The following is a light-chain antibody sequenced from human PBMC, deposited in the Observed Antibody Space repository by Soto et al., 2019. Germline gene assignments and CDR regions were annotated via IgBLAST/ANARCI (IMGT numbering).Light chain of an antibody. CDR1: QSISRS. Sequence: DIQMTQSPSTLSASVGDRVTITCRASQSISRSLAWYQQKPGKAPKILIYKASSLESGVPSRFSGSGSGTEFTLTISSLQPDDFATYYCQQYDSYPVTFGQGTRLVI. CDR2: KAS. CDR3: QQYDSYPVT. J-gene: IGKJ5*01. V-gene: IGKV1-5*03.